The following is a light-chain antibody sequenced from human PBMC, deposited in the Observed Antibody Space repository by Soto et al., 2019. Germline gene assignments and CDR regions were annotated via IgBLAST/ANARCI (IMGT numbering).Light chain of an antibody. V-gene: IGLV2-14*01. Sequence: QTVLTQPASVSGSAGQSITISCTGTSCDGGGYNYVSWYQQHPGKAPKLMIYDVSNRPSGVSNRFSGSKSGNTASLTISGLQAEDEADYYCSSYTSSSTQVFGTGTKVTVL. CDR2: DVS. CDR3: SSYTSSSTQV. CDR1: SCDGGGYNY. J-gene: IGLJ1*01.